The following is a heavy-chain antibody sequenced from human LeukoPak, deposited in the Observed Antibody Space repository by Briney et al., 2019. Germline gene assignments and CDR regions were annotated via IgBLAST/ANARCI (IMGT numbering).Heavy chain of an antibody. CDR2: IYHSGST. Sequence: SETLSLTCTVSGYSISSGYYWGWIRQPPGKGLEWIESIYHSGSTYYNPSLKSRVTISVDTSKNQFSLRLSSVTAADTAVYYCARPYSSSWSFNYWGQGTLVTVSS. V-gene: IGHV4-38-2*02. J-gene: IGHJ4*02. D-gene: IGHD6-13*01. CDR3: ARPYSSSWSFNY. CDR1: GYSISSGYY.